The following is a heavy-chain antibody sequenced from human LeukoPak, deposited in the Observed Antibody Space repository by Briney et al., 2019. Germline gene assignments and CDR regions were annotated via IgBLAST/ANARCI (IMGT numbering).Heavy chain of an antibody. D-gene: IGHD3-22*01. CDR2: IGAFNGNT. V-gene: IGHV1-18*01. J-gene: IGHJ3*02. CDR3: ARDFLSYDGSENHFEDTFDI. Sequence: GASVKVSCKASGYSFDRYGVSWFRQAPGQGLEWLGWIGAFNGNTNYAQNLQGRVTMTADTSTTTAYMELRSLSSDDTAVYYCARDFLSYDGSENHFEDTFDIWGQGTMVIVSS. CDR1: GYSFDRYG.